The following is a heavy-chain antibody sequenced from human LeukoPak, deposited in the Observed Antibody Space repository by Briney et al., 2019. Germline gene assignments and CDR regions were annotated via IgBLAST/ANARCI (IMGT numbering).Heavy chain of an antibody. CDR1: GGSFSGYY. Sequence: SETLSLTCAVYGGSFSGYYWSWIRQPPGKGLEWIGEINHSGSTNYNPSLKSRVTISVDTSKNQFSLKLSSVTAADTAVYYWARAAVAGPIDYWGQGTLVTVSS. V-gene: IGHV4-34*01. J-gene: IGHJ4*02. CDR3: ARAAVAGPIDY. D-gene: IGHD6-19*01. CDR2: INHSGST.